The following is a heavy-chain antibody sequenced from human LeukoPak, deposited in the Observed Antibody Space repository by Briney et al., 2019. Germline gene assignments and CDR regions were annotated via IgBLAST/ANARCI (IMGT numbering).Heavy chain of an antibody. J-gene: IGHJ6*02. CDR3: ARSQITYYYDSSGYYYYGMDV. Sequence: ASVKVSCKASGGTFSSYAISWVRQAPGQGLEWMGRIIPILGIANYAQKFQGRVTITADKSTSTAYMELSSLRSEDTAVYYCARSQITYYYDSSGYYYYGMDVWGQGTTVTVSS. CDR1: GGTFSSYA. D-gene: IGHD3-22*01. V-gene: IGHV1-69*04. CDR2: IIPILGIA.